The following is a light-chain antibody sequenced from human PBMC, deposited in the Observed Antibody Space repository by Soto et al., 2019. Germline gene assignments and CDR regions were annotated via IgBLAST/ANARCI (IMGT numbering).Light chain of an antibody. CDR2: GAS. J-gene: IGKJ3*01. V-gene: IGKV3-15*01. CDR1: QSVSSN. CDR3: QQYNNCPPWS. Sequence: EIVMTQSPATLSVSPGERATLSCRASQSVSSNLAWYQQKPGQAPRLLIYGASTRATGIPARFSGSGSGTEFHLTISSLQSEDFAVYYCQQYNNCPPWSFGPGTKVDIK.